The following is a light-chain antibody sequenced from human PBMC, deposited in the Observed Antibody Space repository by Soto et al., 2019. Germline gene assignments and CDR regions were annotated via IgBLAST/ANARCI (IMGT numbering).Light chain of an antibody. V-gene: IGKV3-20*01. CDR3: QQYGSSPIT. J-gene: IGKJ3*01. CDR1: QSVSSDY. CDR2: GAS. Sequence: EIVLTQSPGTLSLSRGDRATLSCRASQSVSSDYLAWYQQKPGQAPRLLIFGASIRATGISDRFGGSGSGTDFTRTISRLEPEDFAVYYCQQYGSSPITFGPGTKVHIK.